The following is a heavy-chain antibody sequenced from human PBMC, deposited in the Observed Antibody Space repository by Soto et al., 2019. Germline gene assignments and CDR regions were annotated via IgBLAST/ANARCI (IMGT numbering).Heavy chain of an antibody. CDR3: AKNPGYYYDSTGYHFDY. V-gene: IGHV3-23*01. CDR1: EFTFSNYA. J-gene: IGHJ4*02. D-gene: IGHD3-22*01. CDR2: ISYGGGTT. Sequence: PGGSLSLSCAASEFTFSNYAMSWVRQAPGKGLEWVSAISYGGGTTYYADSVKGRFTISRDNSKNTLYLQMNSLRAEDTALYYCAKNPGYYYDSTGYHFDYWGQGTLVTVSS.